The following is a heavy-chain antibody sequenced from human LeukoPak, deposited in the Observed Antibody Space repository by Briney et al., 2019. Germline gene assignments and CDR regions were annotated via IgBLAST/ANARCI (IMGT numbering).Heavy chain of an antibody. CDR2: ISWNSGNI. D-gene: IGHD3-22*01. Sequence: PGGSLRLSCAAYGFTFDDYAMHWVRQGPGKGLEWVSGISWNSGNIGYADSVKGRFTISRDNAKNSLYLQMNSLRAEDTALYYCAKGDDSSGSVFDYWGQGTLVTVSS. CDR1: GFTFDDYA. V-gene: IGHV3-9*01. J-gene: IGHJ4*02. CDR3: AKGDDSSGSVFDY.